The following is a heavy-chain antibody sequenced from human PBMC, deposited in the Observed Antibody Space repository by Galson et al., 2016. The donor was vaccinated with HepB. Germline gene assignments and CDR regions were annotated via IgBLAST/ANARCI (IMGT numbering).Heavy chain of an antibody. CDR3: AKHTYIYASATFSGFDS. V-gene: IGHV3-30*18. D-gene: IGHD5-18*01. J-gene: IGHJ4*02. CDR1: KFRFSAYG. CDR2: ISYDGSNK. Sequence: SLRLSCAASKFRFSAYGMHWVRQAPGKGLEWVAVISYDGSNKYYADSVQGRFTISRDNSKNTLQLQMDGLKAEDTAIYYCAKHTYIYASATFSGFDSWGQGTLVTVSS.